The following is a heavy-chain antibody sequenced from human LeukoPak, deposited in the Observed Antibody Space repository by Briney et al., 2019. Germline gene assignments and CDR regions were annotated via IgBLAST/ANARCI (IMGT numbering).Heavy chain of an antibody. D-gene: IGHD3-16*01. CDR2: INHSGST. J-gene: IGHJ3*02. CDR3: ARGSRSPAYVFGI. Sequence: GSLRLSCAASGFTVSSNYMSWIRQPPGKGLEWIGEINHSGSTNYNPSLKSRVTISVDTSKNQFSLKLTSVTAADTAVYYCARGSRSPAYVFGIWGQGTTVTVSS. CDR1: GFTVSSNY. V-gene: IGHV4-34*01.